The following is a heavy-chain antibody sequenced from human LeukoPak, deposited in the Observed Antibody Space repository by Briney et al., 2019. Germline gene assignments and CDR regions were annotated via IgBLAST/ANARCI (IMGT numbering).Heavy chain of an antibody. Sequence: ASVKVSCKASGYTFTNHNIAWVRRAPGQGLEWVGWISPYSGNTKYAQKFQGRVTMTTDTSTSTAYMELRSLTFDDTAIYYCARDGYFDYWRQGTLVPVSS. V-gene: IGHV1-18*01. CDR2: ISPYSGNT. CDR1: GYTFTNHN. J-gene: IGHJ4*02. CDR3: ARDGYFDY.